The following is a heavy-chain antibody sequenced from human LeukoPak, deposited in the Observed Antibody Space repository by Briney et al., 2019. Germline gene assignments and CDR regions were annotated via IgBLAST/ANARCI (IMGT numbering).Heavy chain of an antibody. V-gene: IGHV4-4*07. CDR3: ATLYYYDSSGHFDAFDV. CDR2: IYASGST. Sequence: PSETLSLTCTVSGGSISSYYWSWIRQPAGKGLEWIGRIYASGSTNYNPSLKSRVTMSEDTSKNQFSLKLSSVTAADTAVYYCATLYYYDSSGHFDAFDVWGQGTMVTVSS. D-gene: IGHD3-22*01. J-gene: IGHJ3*01. CDR1: GGSISSYY.